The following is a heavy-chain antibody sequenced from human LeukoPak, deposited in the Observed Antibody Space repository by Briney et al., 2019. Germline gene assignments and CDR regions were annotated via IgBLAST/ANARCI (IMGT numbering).Heavy chain of an antibody. Sequence: PGGSLRLSCAASGFTFSDHYMDWVRQAPGKGLEWVGRTRNKANSYTTEYAASVKGRFTISRDDSKNSLYLQMNSLKTEDTAVYYCAKHDSIQLWSNCDYWGQGTLVTVSS. CDR1: GFTFSDHY. V-gene: IGHV3-72*01. CDR2: TRNKANSYTT. D-gene: IGHD5-18*01. J-gene: IGHJ4*02. CDR3: AKHDSIQLWSNCDY.